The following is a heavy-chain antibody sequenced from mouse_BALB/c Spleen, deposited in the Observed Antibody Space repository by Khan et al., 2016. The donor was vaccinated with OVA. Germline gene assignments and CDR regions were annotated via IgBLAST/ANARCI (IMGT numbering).Heavy chain of an antibody. V-gene: IGHV3-1*02. D-gene: IGHD2-1*01. J-gene: IGHJ4*01. CDR1: GYSITSGYA. CDR3: TRDGNYMDY. Sequence: EVQLQESGPDLVKPSQSLSLTCTVTGYSITSGYAWHWIRQFPGNKLEWMAYIYFSGSINYNPSLKSRISVTRDTSKNQFVLQLNSVTSEDTATYYCTRDGNYMDYWGQGTSVTVSS. CDR2: IYFSGSI.